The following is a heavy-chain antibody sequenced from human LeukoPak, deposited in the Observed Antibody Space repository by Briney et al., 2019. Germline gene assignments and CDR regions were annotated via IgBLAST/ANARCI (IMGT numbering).Heavy chain of an antibody. CDR3: ASSEFWSGYYPLDY. Sequence: GGSLRLSCAASGFTFSSYWMSWVRQAPGKGLEWVANIKQDGSEKYYVDSVKGRFTISRDNSKNTLYLQMNSLRTEDTAVYYWASSEFWSGYYPLDYWGQGTLVTVSS. D-gene: IGHD3-3*01. V-gene: IGHV3-7*01. J-gene: IGHJ4*02. CDR1: GFTFSSYW. CDR2: IKQDGSEK.